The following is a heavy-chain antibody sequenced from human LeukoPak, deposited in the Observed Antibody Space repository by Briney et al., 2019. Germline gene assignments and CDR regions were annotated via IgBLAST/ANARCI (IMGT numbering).Heavy chain of an antibody. CDR2: ISWNSGSA. J-gene: IGHJ4*02. CDR3: AKDRTYSGYDALDY. Sequence: GRSLRLSCAASGFNFDDYSMHWIRQAPGKGLEWVSGISWNSGSAGYADSVKGRFTISRDNAKNSLNLQMNSLRTEDTALYYCAKDRTYSGYDALDYWGQGTLVTVSS. D-gene: IGHD5-12*01. CDR1: GFNFDDYS. V-gene: IGHV3-9*01.